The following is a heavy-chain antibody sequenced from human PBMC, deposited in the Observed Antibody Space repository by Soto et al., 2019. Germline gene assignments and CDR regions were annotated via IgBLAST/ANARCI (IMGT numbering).Heavy chain of an antibody. Sequence: GGSLRLSCAASGFTFSSYAMHWVRQAPGKGLEWVAVISYDGSNKYYADSVKGRFTISRDNSKNTLYLQMNSLRAEDSAVYYCARDPYYYDSSGYDYWGEGTLVTVSS. V-gene: IGHV3-30-3*01. CDR2: ISYDGSNK. CDR1: GFTFSSYA. J-gene: IGHJ4*02. CDR3: ARDPYYYDSSGYDY. D-gene: IGHD3-22*01.